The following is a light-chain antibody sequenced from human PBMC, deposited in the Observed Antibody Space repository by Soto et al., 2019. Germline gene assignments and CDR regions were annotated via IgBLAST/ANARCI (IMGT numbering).Light chain of an antibody. J-gene: IGKJ5*01. CDR3: KQRNSYPIT. CDR2: TAS. Sequence: DIQLTQSPSLLSASVGDRVTITCRASQGIGSSLAWYHQKAGKAPKLLIHTASTLQSGVPSRFSGSGSGTDFTLTITSLQPEDFATYYCKQRNSYPITFGQGTRLEIK. V-gene: IGKV1-9*01. CDR1: QGIGSS.